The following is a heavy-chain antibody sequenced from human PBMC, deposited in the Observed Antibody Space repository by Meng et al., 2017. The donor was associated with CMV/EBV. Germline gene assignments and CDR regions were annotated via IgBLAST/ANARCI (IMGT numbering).Heavy chain of an antibody. Sequence: SETLSLTCTVSGGSVSSGSYYWSWIRQPPGKGLEWIGYIYYSGSTNYNPSLKSRVTISVDTSKNQFSLKLSSVTAADTAVYCCARAATIFEYYGMDVWGQGTTVTVSS. D-gene: IGHD3-3*01. CDR3: ARAATIFEYYGMDV. V-gene: IGHV4-61*01. CDR2: IYYSGST. CDR1: GGSVSSGSYY. J-gene: IGHJ6*02.